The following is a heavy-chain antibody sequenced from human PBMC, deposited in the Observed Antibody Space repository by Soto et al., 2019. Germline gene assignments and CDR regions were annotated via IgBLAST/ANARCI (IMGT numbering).Heavy chain of an antibody. V-gene: IGHV3-23*01. CDR3: AKDLSWSLGGAFDL. J-gene: IGHJ3*01. D-gene: IGHD2-8*01. Sequence: ELQLLESGGGLVQPGGSLRLSCAASGFPFSNNAMNWVRQAPEKGLEWVSAINGSGSGTYYAASVKGRFTMSSDNSKNTVYLQMNSLRAEDTAVYYCAKDLSWSLGGAFDLWGQGTTVTVSS. CDR1: GFPFSNNA. CDR2: INGSGSGT.